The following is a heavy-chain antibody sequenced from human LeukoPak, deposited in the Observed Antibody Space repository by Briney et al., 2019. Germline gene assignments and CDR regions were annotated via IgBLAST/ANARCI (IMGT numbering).Heavy chain of an antibody. D-gene: IGHD3-10*01. CDR1: GFTFRNYV. Sequence: GGPLGLSCAASGFTFRNYVIHWVRQAPGKGLEWVAVTSSDLNVKLYADSVKGRFTISRDNSRSTLYLQMNSLRPEDTAIYYCAREGYYGSGSPPSLYFDYWGQGTLVTVSS. CDR3: AREGYYGSGSPPSLYFDY. V-gene: IGHV3-30-3*01. CDR2: TSSDLNVK. J-gene: IGHJ4*02.